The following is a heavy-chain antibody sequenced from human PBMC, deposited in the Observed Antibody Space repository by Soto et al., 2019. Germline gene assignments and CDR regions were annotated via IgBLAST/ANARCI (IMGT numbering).Heavy chain of an antibody. Sequence: SETLSLTCTVSGASVRSTDYYWSWIRQAPGKGLEWVGYVYYTGSTYYNPSLMSRLTISVDTSKNQFSLKLTSVTAADTAVYYCVRTAREGAVAPHWFDRWGQGTQVTVSS. D-gene: IGHD2-21*02. J-gene: IGHJ5*02. CDR3: VRTAREGAVAPHWFDR. CDR1: GASVRSTDYY. CDR2: VYYTGST. V-gene: IGHV4-30-4*01.